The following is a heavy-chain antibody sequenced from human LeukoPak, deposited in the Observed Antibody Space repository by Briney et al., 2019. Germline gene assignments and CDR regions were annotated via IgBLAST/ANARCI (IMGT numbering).Heavy chain of an antibody. CDR2: INSDGSST. D-gene: IGHD2-2*02. V-gene: IGHV3-74*01. J-gene: IGHJ4*02. Sequence: GGSLRLSCAASGFTFSSYWMHWVRQAPGKGLVWDSRINSDGSSTSYADSVKGRFTISRDNAKNTLYLQMNSLRAEDTAVYYCARALRYCSSTSCYRLDYWGQGTLVTVSS. CDR1: GFTFSSYW. CDR3: ARALRYCSSTSCYRLDY.